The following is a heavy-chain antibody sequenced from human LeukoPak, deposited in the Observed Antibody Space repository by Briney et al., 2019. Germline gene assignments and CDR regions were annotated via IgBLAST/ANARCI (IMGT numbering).Heavy chain of an antibody. Sequence: ASVKVSCKASGYTFTSYGISWVRQAPGQGLEWMGWISAYNGNTNYAQKFQGRVTMTRDTSISTAYMELSRLRSDDTAVYYCARVRYCSSTICPDFDYWGQGTLVTVSS. D-gene: IGHD2-2*01. V-gene: IGHV1-18*01. J-gene: IGHJ4*02. CDR3: ARVRYCSSTICPDFDY. CDR2: ISAYNGNT. CDR1: GYTFTSYG.